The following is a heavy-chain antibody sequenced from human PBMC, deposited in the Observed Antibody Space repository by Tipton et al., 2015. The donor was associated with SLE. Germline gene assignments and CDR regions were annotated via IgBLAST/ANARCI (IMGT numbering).Heavy chain of an antibody. Sequence: TLSLTCAVSGGSISSYYWSWIRQPAGKGLEWIGRIYTSGSTNYNPSLKSRVTMSVDTSKNQFSLKLSSVTAADTAVYYCARVLSPYLDAFDIWGQGTMVTVSS. CDR2: IYTSGST. D-gene: IGHD3-16*01. V-gene: IGHV4-4*07. J-gene: IGHJ3*02. CDR1: GGSISSYY. CDR3: ARVLSPYLDAFDI.